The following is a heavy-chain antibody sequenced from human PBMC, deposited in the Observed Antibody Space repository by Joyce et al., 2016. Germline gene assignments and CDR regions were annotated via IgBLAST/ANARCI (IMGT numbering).Heavy chain of an antibody. CDR3: ARDFSMIIDVFEL. V-gene: IGHV4-39*07. Sequence: QVQLQESGPGLVKPSETLSLTCTLSGDSINNGDYYWAWLRQPPGKGLEWIGSRNEATTTYYNPSLKRRMFMSVGTSKNQFSLKVDSVTAADTAVYYCARDFSMIIDVFELWGLGTLVTVSS. CDR2: RNEATTT. J-gene: IGHJ3*01. D-gene: IGHD3-22*01. CDR1: GDSINNGDYY.